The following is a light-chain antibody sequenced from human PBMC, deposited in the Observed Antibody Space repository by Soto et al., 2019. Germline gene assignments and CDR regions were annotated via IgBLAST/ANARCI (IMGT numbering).Light chain of an antibody. CDR2: DAS. CDR1: QSVSSY. J-gene: IGKJ4*01. Sequence: EIVLTQSPATLSLSPGERATLSCRASQSVSSYFAWYQQKPGQAPRLLIYDASNRATGIPARFSGSGSGTAFTLTTISLEAQDVAVYYCQQRSNWRSFTFGGGTKVEIK. V-gene: IGKV3-11*01. CDR3: QQRSNWRSFT.